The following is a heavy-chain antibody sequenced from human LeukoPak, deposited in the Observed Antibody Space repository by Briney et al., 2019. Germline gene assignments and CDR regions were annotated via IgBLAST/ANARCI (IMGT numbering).Heavy chain of an antibody. J-gene: IGHJ4*02. CDR1: GFTLSSYW. Sequence: PGGSLRLSCAASGFTLSSYWMYWVRQAPGKGLVWVSRIKTDGSSTSYADSVKGRFTISRDNAKNSLYLQMNSLRAEDTAVYYCARGFRRFDYWGQGTLVTVSS. D-gene: IGHD3-10*01. V-gene: IGHV3-74*01. CDR2: IKTDGSST. CDR3: ARGFRRFDY.